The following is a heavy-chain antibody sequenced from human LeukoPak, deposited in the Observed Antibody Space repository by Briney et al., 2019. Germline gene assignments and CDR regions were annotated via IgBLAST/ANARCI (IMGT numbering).Heavy chain of an antibody. V-gene: IGHV1-69*13. CDR1: GGTCSDYV. CDR2: ISPLLGAS. Sequence: GASVKVSCKASGGTCSDYVISWVRQAPGQGLNWMGGISPLLGASKHTQNFHDRVTITADESTTTAYMELSDLRSADTAVYYCATYDVLTGFEYWGQGTLVTVSS. D-gene: IGHD3-9*01. CDR3: ATYDVLTGFEY. J-gene: IGHJ4*02.